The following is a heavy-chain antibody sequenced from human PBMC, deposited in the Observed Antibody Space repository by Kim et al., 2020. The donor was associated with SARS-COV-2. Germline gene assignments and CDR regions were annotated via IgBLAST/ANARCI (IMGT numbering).Heavy chain of an antibody. CDR1: GYTFTSFA. CDR3: ARDNLVWPYDF. Sequence: ASVKVSCKASGYTFTSFAIHWVRQAPGQRLEWMGWINAGNGNTKYSQKFQGSVTITRDTSANTAYLELSSLRSEDTAVYYCARDNLVWPYDFWGQGTLVT. V-gene: IGHV1-3*01. J-gene: IGHJ4*02. CDR2: INAGNGNT.